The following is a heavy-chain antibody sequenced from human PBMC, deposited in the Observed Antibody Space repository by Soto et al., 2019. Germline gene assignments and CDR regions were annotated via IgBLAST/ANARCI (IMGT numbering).Heavy chain of an antibody. V-gene: IGHV5-51*01. CDR3: ARRTYTSGWRHYFDY. CDR1: GYSFSSYW. Sequence: PGESLKISCQGSGYSFSSYWIGWVRQMPGKGLEWMACIDPHSNTRYSPSFEGQITISADKSISTAYLQWSSLKASDTAIYYCARRTYTSGWRHYFDYWGQGTLVTVSS. D-gene: IGHD6-19*01. J-gene: IGHJ4*02. CDR2: IDPHSNT.